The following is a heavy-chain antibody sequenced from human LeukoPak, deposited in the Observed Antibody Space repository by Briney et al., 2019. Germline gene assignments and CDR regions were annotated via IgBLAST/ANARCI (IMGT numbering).Heavy chain of an antibody. V-gene: IGHV3-48*01. D-gene: IGHD6-19*01. J-gene: IGHJ5*02. Sequence: GGSLRLSCAASGFTFSTYTMNWVRQAPGKGLEWVSYITSSNNTIYYADSVKGRFTISRDNAKNSLYLQMNSLRAEDTAVYYCARDNRAVAGLFDPWGQGTLVTVSS. CDR3: ARDNRAVAGLFDP. CDR1: GFTFSTYT. CDR2: ITSSNNTI.